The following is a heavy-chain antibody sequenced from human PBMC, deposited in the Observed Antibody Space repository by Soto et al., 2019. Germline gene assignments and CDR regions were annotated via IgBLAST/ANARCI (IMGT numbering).Heavy chain of an antibody. CDR2: FIPIFGTA. D-gene: IGHD3-10*01. CDR1: VGTFSSYA. V-gene: IGHV1-69*12. J-gene: IGHJ6*02. Sequence: QVQLVQSGAEVKKPGSSVKVSCKASVGTFSSYAISWVRQAPGQWLEWMGGFIPIFGTADYAQRFQGRVTITAEESRGTGYMELSSLRAEDTAVYYFARQGSNEYYYYGMDVWGQGSTVNVSS. CDR3: ARQGSNEYYYYGMDV.